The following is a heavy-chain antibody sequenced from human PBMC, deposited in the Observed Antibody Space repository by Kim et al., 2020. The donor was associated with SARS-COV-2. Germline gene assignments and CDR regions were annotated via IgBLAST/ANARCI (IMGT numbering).Heavy chain of an antibody. J-gene: IGHJ4*01. V-gene: IGHV1-8*01. CDR3: ARVAYDYIWGSYRYEDY. D-gene: IGHD3-16*02. CDR1: GYTFTSYD. Sequence: ASVKVSCKASGYTFTSYDINWVRQATGQGLEWMGWMNPNSGNTGYAQKFQGRVTMTRNTSISTAYMELSSLRSEDTAVYYCARVAYDYIWGSYRYEDYWGHGTMVTVSS. CDR2: MNPNSGNT.